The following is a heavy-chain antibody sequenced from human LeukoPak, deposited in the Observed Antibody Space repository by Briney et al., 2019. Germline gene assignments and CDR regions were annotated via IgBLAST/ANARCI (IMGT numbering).Heavy chain of an antibody. D-gene: IGHD5-12*01. CDR3: ARVNSRVATIMGYYYYYMDV. V-gene: IGHV7-4-1*02. CDR2: INTNTGNP. J-gene: IGHJ6*03. CDR1: GYTFTSYA. Sequence: ASVKVSCKASGYTFTSYAMNWVRQAPGQGLEWMGWINTNTGNPTYAQGFTGRFVFSLDTSVSTAYLQISSLKAEDTAVYYCARVNSRVATIMGYYYYYMDVWGKGTTVTVSS.